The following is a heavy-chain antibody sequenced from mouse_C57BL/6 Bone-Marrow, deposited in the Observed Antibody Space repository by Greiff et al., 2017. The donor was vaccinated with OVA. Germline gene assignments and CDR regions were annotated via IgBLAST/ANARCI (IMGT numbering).Heavy chain of an antibody. CDR1: GYTFTSYW. D-gene: IGHD2-2*01. CDR2: IDPSDSET. Sequence: QVQLQQPGAELVRPGSSVKLSCKASGYTFTSYWMHWVKQRPIQGLEWIGNIDPSDSETHYNPKFKDKATLTVDKSSSTAYMQLSSLTSEVSAVYYCARGGGYPLYWYFDVWGTGTTVTVSS. V-gene: IGHV1-52*01. J-gene: IGHJ1*03. CDR3: ARGGGYPLYWYFDV.